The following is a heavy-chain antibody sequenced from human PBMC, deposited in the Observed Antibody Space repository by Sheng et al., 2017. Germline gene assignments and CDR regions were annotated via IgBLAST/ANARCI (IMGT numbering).Heavy chain of an antibody. D-gene: IGHD3-9*01. CDR3: ARAGGYFDWFSSFDY. Sequence: PGGSLRLSCAASGFTFSSYEMNWVRQAPGKGLEWVSYISSSSTIYYADSVKGRFTISRDNAKNSLYLQMNSLRAEDTAVYYCARAGGYFDWFSSFDYWGQGTLVTVSS. CDR1: GFTFSSYE. CDR2: ISSSSTI. V-gene: IGHV3-48*03. J-gene: IGHJ4*02.